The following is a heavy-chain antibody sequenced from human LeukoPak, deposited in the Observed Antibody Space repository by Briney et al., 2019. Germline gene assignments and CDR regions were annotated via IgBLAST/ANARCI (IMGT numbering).Heavy chain of an antibody. V-gene: IGHV4-34*01. Sequence: SETLSLTCAVYGGSFSGYYWSWIRQPPGKGLEWIGEINHSGSTNYNPSLKSRVTISVDTSKNQFSLKLSSVTAADTAVYYCATSKTPRYSGNAFDIWGQGTMVTVSS. CDR3: ATSKTPRYSGNAFDI. D-gene: IGHD5-12*01. J-gene: IGHJ3*02. CDR1: GGSFSGYY. CDR2: INHSGST.